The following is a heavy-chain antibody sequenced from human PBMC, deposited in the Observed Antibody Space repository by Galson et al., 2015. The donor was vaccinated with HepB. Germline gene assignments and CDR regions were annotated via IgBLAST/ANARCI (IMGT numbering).Heavy chain of an antibody. CDR3: ARRRAYFDY. V-gene: IGHV3-48*04. J-gene: IGHJ4*02. CDR1: TFIFSTYS. Sequence: SLRLSCAASTFIFSTYSMDWVRQAPGRGLEWVSYISSSGTTIYYADSVKGRFTISRDNARNSLYLQMNSLTAEDTAVYYCARRRAYFDYWGQGTLVTVSS. CDR2: ISSSGTTI.